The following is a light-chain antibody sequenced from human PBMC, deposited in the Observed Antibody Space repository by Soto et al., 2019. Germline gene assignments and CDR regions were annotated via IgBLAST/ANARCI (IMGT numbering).Light chain of an antibody. V-gene: IGKV1-5*03. CDR2: LAS. CDR1: QSINIW. Sequence: DIQMAQSPSTLSASIGDRVTIACRASQSINIWLAWYQQKPGRAPKLLIYLASTLASGVPSRFSGSGSGTEFTLTISSLQPDDFATYYCQQANSFPLTFGGGTMVDIK. CDR3: QQANSFPLT. J-gene: IGKJ4*01.